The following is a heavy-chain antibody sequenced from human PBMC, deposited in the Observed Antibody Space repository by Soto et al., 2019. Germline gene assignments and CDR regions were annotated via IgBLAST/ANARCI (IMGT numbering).Heavy chain of an antibody. V-gene: IGHV4-34*01. Sequence: SETLSLTCAVYGGSFSGYYWSWIRQPPGKGLEWIGEINHSGSTNYNPSLKSRVTISVDTSKNQFSLKLSSVTAADTAVYYCARADILTGYESLYYFDYWGQGTLVTVSS. J-gene: IGHJ4*02. CDR2: INHSGST. CDR1: GGSFSGYY. CDR3: ARADILTGYESLYYFDY. D-gene: IGHD3-9*01.